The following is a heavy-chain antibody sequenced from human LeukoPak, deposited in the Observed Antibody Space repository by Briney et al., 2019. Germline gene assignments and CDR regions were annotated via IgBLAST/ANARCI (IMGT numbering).Heavy chain of an antibody. D-gene: IGHD2-2*01. Sequence: GESLKISCKGSGYSFLDYWIGWVRQMPGKGPELMVLIFPHDSEIKYSPSFQGQVTISVDKSISSAYVQWGSLKASDTAMYSCARFGIRGCISNTKCYASFFYYGMDVWGQGTTVTVSS. CDR1: GYSFLDYW. J-gene: IGHJ6*02. CDR3: ARFGIRGCISNTKCYASFFYYGMDV. V-gene: IGHV5-51*01. CDR2: IFPHDSEI.